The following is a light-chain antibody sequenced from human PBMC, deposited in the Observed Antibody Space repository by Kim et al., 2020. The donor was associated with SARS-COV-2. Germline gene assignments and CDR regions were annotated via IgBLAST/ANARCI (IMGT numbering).Light chain of an antibody. CDR2: QDI. J-gene: IGLJ2*01. CDR3: QAWDSSPVV. V-gene: IGLV3-1*01. Sequence: VSPGQTASITCSGDKLGHKYACWYQQKPGQSPVLVIYQDIKRPSGIPERFSGSNSGSTATLTISGTQAMDEADYYCQAWDSSPVVFGGGTKLTVL. CDR1: KLGHKY.